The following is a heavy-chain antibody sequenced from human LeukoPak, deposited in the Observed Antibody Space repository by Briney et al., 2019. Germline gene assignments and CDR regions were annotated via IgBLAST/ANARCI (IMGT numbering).Heavy chain of an antibody. Sequence: GASVKVSCKASGYTFTSYGISWVRQAPGQGLEWMGWINPNSGGTNYAQKFQGRVTMTRDTSISTAYMELSRLRSDDTAVYYCARGGRSIAARRGIGAFDIWGQGTMVTVSS. V-gene: IGHV1-2*02. CDR2: INPNSGGT. J-gene: IGHJ3*02. D-gene: IGHD6-6*01. CDR3: ARGGRSIAARRGIGAFDI. CDR1: GYTFTSYG.